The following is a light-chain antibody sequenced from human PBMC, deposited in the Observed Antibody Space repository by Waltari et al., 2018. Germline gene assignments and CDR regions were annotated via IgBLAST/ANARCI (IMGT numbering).Light chain of an antibody. Sequence: QSVLTQPPSASGTPGQTVTISCSGSSSNIGSNYVYWYQQFPGTAPKPLIYRNNQRPSGVPDRISGSKTGTSASLAISGLRSEDESDYYCSTWEDTLSGPVFGGGTKLTV. J-gene: IGLJ3*02. CDR1: SSNIGSNY. CDR3: STWEDTLSGPV. CDR2: RNN. V-gene: IGLV1-47*01.